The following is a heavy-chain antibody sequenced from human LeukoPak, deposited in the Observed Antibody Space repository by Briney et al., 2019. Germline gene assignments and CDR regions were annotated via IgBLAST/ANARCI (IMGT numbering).Heavy chain of an antibody. Sequence: PGRSLRLSCAASGFTFSSYAMHWVRQAPGKGLEWVAVISYDGSNKYYADSVKGRFTISRDNSKNTLYLQMNSLRAEDTAVYYCARTRVVAASDWFDPWGQGTLVTVSS. CDR1: GFTFSSYA. V-gene: IGHV3-30*04. J-gene: IGHJ5*02. D-gene: IGHD2-15*01. CDR2: ISYDGSNK. CDR3: ARTRVVAASDWFDP.